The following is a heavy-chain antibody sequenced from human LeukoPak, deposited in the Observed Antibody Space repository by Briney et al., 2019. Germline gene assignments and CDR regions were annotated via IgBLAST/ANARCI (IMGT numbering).Heavy chain of an antibody. D-gene: IGHD5-18*01. J-gene: IGHJ4*01. CDR2: ISAYNGDT. V-gene: IGHV1-18*01. CDR1: GYSFSSYD. CDR3: ARTVAGGYSFGPYFDS. Sequence: ASVKVSCKASGYSFSSYDINWVRQAPGQGLEWMGWISAYNGDTKYPQKLQDRVTMTKDTSTNTAYMELRSLRSDDTAVYFCARTVAGGYSFGPYFDSWGHGTLVTVSS.